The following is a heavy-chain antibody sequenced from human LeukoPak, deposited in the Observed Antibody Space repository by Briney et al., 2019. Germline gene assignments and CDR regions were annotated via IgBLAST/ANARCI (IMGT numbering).Heavy chain of an antibody. J-gene: IGHJ4*02. CDR1: GYTFTSYC. D-gene: IGHD3-22*01. CDR2: INPSDGTT. V-gene: IGHV1-46*01. CDR3: ARASSGYYSHFDY. Sequence: ASVKVSCKASGYTFTSYCMHWVRQAPGQGLEWMGIINPSDGTTSYAQKFQGRVTMTRVTSTSTVYMELSSLRSEDTAVYYCARASSGYYSHFDYWGQGTLVTVSS.